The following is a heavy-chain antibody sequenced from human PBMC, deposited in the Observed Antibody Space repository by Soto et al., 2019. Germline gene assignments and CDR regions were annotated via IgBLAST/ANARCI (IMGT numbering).Heavy chain of an antibody. J-gene: IGHJ5*02. CDR1: GCSFSSYV. D-gene: IGHD3-10*01. CDR2: TIPLFGTA. Sequence: GASVKVSCKASGCSFSSYVISWVRQAPGQGLEWMGGTIPLFGTASYAQKFQGRVTITADESTSTAYMELSSLRFEDTAVYYCARDIMILGVIFTNWLDPWGQGTLVTVSS. CDR3: ARDIMILGVIFTNWLDP. V-gene: IGHV1-69*13.